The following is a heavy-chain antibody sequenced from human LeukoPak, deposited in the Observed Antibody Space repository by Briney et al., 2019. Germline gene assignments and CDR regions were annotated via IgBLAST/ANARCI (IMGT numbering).Heavy chain of an antibody. CDR1: GFTFSSYA. CDR3: TKDTGRWLQLGYFDY. CDR2: ISGSGGST. D-gene: IGHD5-24*01. Sequence: GGSLRLSCAASGFTFSSYAMSWVRQAPGKGLGWVSTISGSGGSTYYADSVKGRFTISRDNSKNTLYLQMNSLRAEDTAVYYCTKDTGRWLQLGYFDYWGQGTLVTVSS. J-gene: IGHJ4*02. V-gene: IGHV3-23*01.